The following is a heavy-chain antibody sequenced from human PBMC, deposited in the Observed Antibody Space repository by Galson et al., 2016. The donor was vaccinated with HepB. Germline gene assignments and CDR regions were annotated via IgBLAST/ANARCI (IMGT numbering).Heavy chain of an antibody. Sequence: SLRLSCAASNFTFSDYPMTWIRQAPGKGLEWLSYISSDGTVIYYADSVKGRFSISRDDASHSLHLQMNSLRAEDMALYHCAKRRGEEMTIFGVEHTKGNLWYFDLWGRGTLVIVSS. CDR1: NFTFSDYP. CDR3: AKRRGEEMTIFGVEHTKGNLWYFDL. D-gene: IGHD3-3*01. J-gene: IGHJ2*01. CDR2: ISSDGTVI. V-gene: IGHV3-11*01.